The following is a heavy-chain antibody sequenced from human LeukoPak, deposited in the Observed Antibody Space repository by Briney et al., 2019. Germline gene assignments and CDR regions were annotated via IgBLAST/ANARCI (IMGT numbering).Heavy chain of an antibody. CDR3: ASYPRYISSPPFDY. CDR2: INPNTGDT. V-gene: IGHV1-2*02. D-gene: IGHD5-12*01. J-gene: IGHJ4*02. CDR1: GYTFSSYG. Sequence: ASVKVSCKASGYTFSSYGISWVRQAPGQGLEWMGWINPNTGDTGYAQKFQGRVTMTRDTTISTAYMELSRLTFDDTAVYYCASYPRYISSPPFDYWGQGTLVTVSS.